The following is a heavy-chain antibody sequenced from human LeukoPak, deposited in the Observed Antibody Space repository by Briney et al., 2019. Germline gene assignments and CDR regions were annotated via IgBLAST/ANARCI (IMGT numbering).Heavy chain of an antibody. J-gene: IGHJ4*02. Sequence: PGGSLRLSCAASGFTFSSYAMSWVRQAPGKGLEWVSGISGSGGITYYADSVKGRFTISRDNSKNTLYLQMNSLSAEDTAVYYCAKDDRTPYCSNGVCYTFTHWGQGTLVTVSS. D-gene: IGHD2-8*01. CDR3: AKDDRTPYCSNGVCYTFTH. CDR2: ISGSGGIT. V-gene: IGHV3-23*01. CDR1: GFTFSSYA.